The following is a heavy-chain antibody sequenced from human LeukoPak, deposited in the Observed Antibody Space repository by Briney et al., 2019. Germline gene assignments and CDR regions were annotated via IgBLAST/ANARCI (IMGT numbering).Heavy chain of an antibody. J-gene: IGHJ6*03. Sequence: ASVKVSCKASGYTFTGYYMHWVRQAPGQGLEWMGWINPNSGGTNYAQKFQDRVTMTRDTSISTAYMELSRLRSDDTAVYYCARGAKQLYYYYYMDVWGKGTTVTVSS. V-gene: IGHV1-2*02. CDR1: GYTFTGYY. CDR2: INPNSGGT. CDR3: ARGAKQLYYYYYMDV. D-gene: IGHD6-19*01.